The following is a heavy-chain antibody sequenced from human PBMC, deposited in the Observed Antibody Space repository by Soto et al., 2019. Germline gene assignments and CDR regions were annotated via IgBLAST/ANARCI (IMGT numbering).Heavy chain of an antibody. V-gene: IGHV3-13*01. J-gene: IGHJ4*02. CDR1: GFTFSGYD. CDR2: IGTAGDT. D-gene: IGHD6-13*01. CDR3: PKSQKIGTHFFDS. Sequence: PGGSLRLSCEAPGFTFSGYDMHWVRQPTGKGLEWVSSIGTAGDTYYAVSVKGRCTISRDNAKNSLSLQMNSLRAGDMAVYFWPKSQKIGTHFFDSWGQGTQVTVSS.